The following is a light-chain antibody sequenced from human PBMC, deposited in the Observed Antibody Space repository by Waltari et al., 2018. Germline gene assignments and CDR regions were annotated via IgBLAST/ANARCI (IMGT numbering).Light chain of an antibody. Sequence: QSALTQPASVSGSPGQSITISGTGTSSDIGGYKFVSWYQKHPGKAPKVMIYDVKNRPSGVSSRFSGSKSGNTASLTISGLQAEDEADYYCSSYTTGSTRYVFGSGTKVTVL. CDR3: SSYTTGSTRYV. J-gene: IGLJ1*01. V-gene: IGLV2-14*03. CDR1: SSDIGGYKF. CDR2: DVK.